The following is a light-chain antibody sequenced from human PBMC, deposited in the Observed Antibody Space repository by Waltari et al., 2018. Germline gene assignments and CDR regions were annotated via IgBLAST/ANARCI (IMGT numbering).Light chain of an antibody. CDR1: RSVSPY. J-gene: IGKJ1*01. CDR2: AAS. Sequence: DSQLNEPPSSLSASVGGSNTITCRASRSVSPYLIWYQQKPGNAPKLLIYAASSLLSGVPSRFSGSGSGTDFTLTISSLQAEDFAAYFCQQSYSSLRTFGQGTKVEV. CDR3: QQSYSSLRT. V-gene: IGKV1-39*01.